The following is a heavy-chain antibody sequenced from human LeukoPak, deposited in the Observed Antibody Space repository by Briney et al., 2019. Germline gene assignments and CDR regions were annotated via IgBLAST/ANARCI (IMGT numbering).Heavy chain of an antibody. CDR1: GGSISTYY. V-gene: IGHV4-59*08. D-gene: IGHD3-10*01. J-gene: IGHJ5*02. CDR2: IYYSGNT. CDR3: ARHYGP. Sequence: PDTLSLTCTVSGGSISTYYWSWIRQPPGKGLEWVGHIYYSGNTNYNPSLKSRVTISVDTSKNQFSLKLNSVTAADTAVYYCARHYGPWGQGTLVTVSS.